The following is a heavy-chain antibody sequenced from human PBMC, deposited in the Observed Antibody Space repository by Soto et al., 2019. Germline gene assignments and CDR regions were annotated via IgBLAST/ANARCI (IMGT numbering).Heavy chain of an antibody. CDR1: GGSFSGYY. CDR2: INHSGST. CDR3: ARITSAYSSSRNNWFDP. Sequence: SETLSLTCAVYGGSFSGYYWSWIRQPPGKGLEWIGEINHSGSTNYNPSLKSRVTISVDTSKNQFSLKLSSVTAADTAVYYCARITSAYSSSRNNWFDPWGQGTLVTVSS. J-gene: IGHJ5*02. V-gene: IGHV4-34*01. D-gene: IGHD6-6*01.